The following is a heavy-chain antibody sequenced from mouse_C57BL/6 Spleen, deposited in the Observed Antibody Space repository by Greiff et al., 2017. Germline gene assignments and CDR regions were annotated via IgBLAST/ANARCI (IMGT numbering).Heavy chain of an antibody. J-gene: IGHJ1*03. V-gene: IGHV1-61*01. CDR3: ARREDYYGSSWYFDV. Sequence: QVQLQQPGAELVRPGSSVKLSCKASGYTFTSYWMDWVKQRPGQGLEWIGNIYPSDSETHYNQKFKDKATLTVDKSSSTAYMQLSSLTSEDSAVYYCARREDYYGSSWYFDVWGTGTTVTVSS. CDR2: IYPSDSET. CDR1: GYTFTSYW. D-gene: IGHD1-1*01.